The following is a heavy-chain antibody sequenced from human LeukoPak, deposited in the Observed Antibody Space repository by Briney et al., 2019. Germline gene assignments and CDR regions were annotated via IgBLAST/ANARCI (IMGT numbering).Heavy chain of an antibody. CDR3: ARDPMVRGTRYYFDY. CDR2: IRYDGSNK. J-gene: IGHJ4*02. V-gene: IGHV3-33*01. D-gene: IGHD3-10*01. CDR1: GFTFSNYG. Sequence: PGRSLRLSCAATGFTFSNYGMHWVRQAPGKGLEWMAVIRYDGSNKYYVDSVKGRFTISRDNSKNTLYLQMNSLRAEDTAVYYCARDPMVRGTRYYFDYWGQGTLVTVSS.